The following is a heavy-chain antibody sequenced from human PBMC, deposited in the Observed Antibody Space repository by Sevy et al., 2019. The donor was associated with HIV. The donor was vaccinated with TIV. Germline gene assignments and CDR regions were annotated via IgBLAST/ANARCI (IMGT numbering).Heavy chain of an antibody. CDR3: ARLRPYDY. V-gene: IGHV4-34*01. J-gene: IGHJ4*02. Sequence: SETLSLTCAVYGGSLSGFYWNWIRQAPGKGLEWIGEFNHGGTTHYNPSLAGRVTISVDMSKNQFSLNLNSVTAADKGVYYCARLRPYDYWGQGTLVTVSS. CDR2: FNHGGTT. CDR1: GGSLSGFY.